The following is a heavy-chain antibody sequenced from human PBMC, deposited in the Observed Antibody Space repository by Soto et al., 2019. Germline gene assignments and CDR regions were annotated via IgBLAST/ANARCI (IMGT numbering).Heavy chain of an antibody. J-gene: IGHJ3*01. CDR2: INQDESES. CDR1: GFSFKTFW. V-gene: IGHV3-7*01. Sequence: EMQLAESGGGSVQPGESLRLSCAASGFSFKTFWMSWVRQAPGKGLEWVANINQDESESHYVDSVKGRFTISRDNAKSSVSLQMNDLRVEATAVYYCVSANIVGRPGGGQGTMVTVSS. D-gene: IGHD6-6*01. CDR3: VSANIVGRPG.